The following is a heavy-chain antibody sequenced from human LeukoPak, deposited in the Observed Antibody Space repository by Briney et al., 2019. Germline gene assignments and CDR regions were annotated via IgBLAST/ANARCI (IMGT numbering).Heavy chain of an antibody. CDR1: GGSFSGYY. Sequence: PSETLSLTCAVYGGSFSGYYWSWIRQPPGKGLEWIGEINHSGSTNYSPSLKSRVTISVDTSKNQFSLKLSSVTAADTAVYYCARARSITIFGVVISDSVRFDPWGQGTLVTVSS. J-gene: IGHJ5*02. CDR2: INHSGST. D-gene: IGHD3-3*01. V-gene: IGHV4-34*01. CDR3: ARARSITIFGVVISDSVRFDP.